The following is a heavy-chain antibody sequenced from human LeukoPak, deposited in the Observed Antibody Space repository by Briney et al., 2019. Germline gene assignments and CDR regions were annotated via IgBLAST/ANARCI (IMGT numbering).Heavy chain of an antibody. CDR2: IKQDGSEK. CDR3: AREIPLGNYYGSGSYYPCFDY. D-gene: IGHD3-10*01. Sequence: GGSLRLSCAASGFTFSSYWMSWVRQAPGKGLEWVANIKQDGSEKYYVDSVKGRFTISRDNAKNSLYLQMNSLRAEDTAVYYCAREIPLGNYYGSGSYYPCFDYWGQGTLVTVSS. V-gene: IGHV3-7*03. J-gene: IGHJ4*02. CDR1: GFTFSSYW.